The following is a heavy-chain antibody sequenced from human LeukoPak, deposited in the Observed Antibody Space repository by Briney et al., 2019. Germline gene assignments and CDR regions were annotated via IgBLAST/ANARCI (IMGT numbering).Heavy chain of an antibody. CDR1: GFSFSNYY. V-gene: IGHV3-74*01. Sequence: GGSLRLSCAASGFSFSNYYMHWVRQRLGKGLEWVSRIKHDGTNTNYADSVQGRFTISRDNARNTLFLQMNTLRDEDTAIYYCVRWSIIGRTDYFDYWGQGTLVTVSS. CDR3: VRWSIIGRTDYFDY. CDR2: IKHDGTNT. D-gene: IGHD1-20*01. J-gene: IGHJ4*02.